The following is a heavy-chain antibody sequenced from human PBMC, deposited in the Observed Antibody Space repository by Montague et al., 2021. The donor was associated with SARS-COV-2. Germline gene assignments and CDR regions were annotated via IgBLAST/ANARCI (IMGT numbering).Heavy chain of an antibody. V-gene: IGHV6-1*01. Sequence: CAISGDSDSTYGVAWDWIRQSPSRGLEWLGMTIYTGSSWYNEYAESVKGRMTINPDTPKNQFSLHLTSVTPEDTAVYYCARHSYRTFDFWGQGTLVTVSS. D-gene: IGHD3-10*01. J-gene: IGHJ4*02. CDR3: ARHSYRTFDF. CDR1: GDSDSTYGVA. CDR2: TIYTGSSWYN.